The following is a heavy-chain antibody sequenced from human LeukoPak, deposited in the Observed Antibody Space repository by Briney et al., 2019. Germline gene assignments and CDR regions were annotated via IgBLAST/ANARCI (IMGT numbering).Heavy chain of an antibody. Sequence: SETLSLTCTVSGGSISSSSYYWGWIRPPPGKGLEWIGSIYYSGSTYYNPSLKSRVTISVDTSKNQFSLKLSSVTAADTAVYYCARLTLRWYYFDYWGQGTLVTVSS. CDR2: IYYSGST. J-gene: IGHJ4*02. CDR1: GGSISSSSYY. V-gene: IGHV4-39*01. CDR3: ARLTLRWYYFDY. D-gene: IGHD4-23*01.